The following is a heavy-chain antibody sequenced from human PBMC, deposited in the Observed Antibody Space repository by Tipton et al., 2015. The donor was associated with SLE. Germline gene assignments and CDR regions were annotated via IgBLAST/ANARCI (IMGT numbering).Heavy chain of an antibody. Sequence: TLSLTCAVSGGSISSHYWSWIRQPPGKGLAWIGGIYYSGSTYYNPSLKSRVTISVDKSQNQFSLKLSSGTAADTAVYYCARYPPPRAFDIWGQGTMVTVSS. CDR1: GGSISSHY. V-gene: IGHV4-59*11. CDR2: IYYSGST. J-gene: IGHJ3*02. CDR3: ARYPPPRAFDI.